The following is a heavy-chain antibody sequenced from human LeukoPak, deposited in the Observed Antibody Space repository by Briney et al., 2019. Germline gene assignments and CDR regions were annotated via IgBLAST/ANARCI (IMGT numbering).Heavy chain of an antibody. CDR3: ARNVRAGTYYDY. Sequence: SQTLSLTCAISGDXVSSNSAGWNWIRQSPSRGLEWLGRTYYRSKWSNEYAVSVKSRITINADTSKDQFSLQVNSVTPEDTAVYYCARNVRAGTYYDYWGQGTLVTVSS. J-gene: IGHJ4*02. D-gene: IGHD6-13*01. V-gene: IGHV6-1*01. CDR1: GDXVSSNSAG. CDR2: TYYRSKWSN.